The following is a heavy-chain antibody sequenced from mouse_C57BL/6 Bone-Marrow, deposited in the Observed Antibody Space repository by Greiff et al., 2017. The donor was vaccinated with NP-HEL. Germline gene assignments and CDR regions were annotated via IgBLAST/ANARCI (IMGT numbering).Heavy chain of an antibody. J-gene: IGHJ1*03. CDR1: GYTFTEYT. CDR3: ARHEGLPLTTVLEDWYFDV. V-gene: IGHV1-62-2*01. D-gene: IGHD1-1*01. CDR2: FYPGSGSI. Sequence: QVQLQQSGAELVKPGASVKLSCKASGYTFTEYTIHWVKQRSGQGLEWIGWFYPGSGSIKYNEKFKDKATLTADKSSSTVYMELSRLTSEDSAVYFCARHEGLPLTTVLEDWYFDVWGTGTTVTVSS.